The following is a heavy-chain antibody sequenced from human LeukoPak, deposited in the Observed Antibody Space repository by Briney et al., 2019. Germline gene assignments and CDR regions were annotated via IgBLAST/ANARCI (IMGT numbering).Heavy chain of an antibody. Sequence: ASVKVSCKASGYTFTSYGISWVRQAPGQGLEWMGWISAYNGNTNYAQKLQGRVTMTTDTSTSTAYMELRSLRSDDTAVYYCARVHYYDSSGYKNDYWGQGTLVTVSS. D-gene: IGHD3-22*01. CDR1: GYTFTSYG. J-gene: IGHJ4*02. V-gene: IGHV1-18*01. CDR3: ARVHYYDSSGYKNDY. CDR2: ISAYNGNT.